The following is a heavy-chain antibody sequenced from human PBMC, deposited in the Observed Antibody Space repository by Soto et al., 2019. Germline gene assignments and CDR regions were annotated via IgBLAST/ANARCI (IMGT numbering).Heavy chain of an antibody. V-gene: IGHV3-72*01. CDR2: TRNKANSYTT. CDR1: GFTFSDHY. D-gene: IGHD1-26*01. Sequence: EVQLVESGGGLVQPGGSLRLSCAASGFTFSDHYMDWVRQAPGKGLEWVGRTRNKANSYTTEYAASVKDRFTISRDDSKNSLYLQMNSLKPEDTAVYYCARSRSPGGSAFDIWGQGRMVTVSS. J-gene: IGHJ3*02. CDR3: ARSRSPGGSAFDI.